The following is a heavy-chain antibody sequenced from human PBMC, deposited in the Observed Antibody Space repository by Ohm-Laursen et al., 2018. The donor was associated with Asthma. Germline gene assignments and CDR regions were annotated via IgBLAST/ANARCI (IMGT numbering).Heavy chain of an antibody. Sequence: SLRLSCAASGFTFRNYDMYWVRQVTGKGLEWVSAIGTAGNPYYPGSVKGRFTIPRDNSKNTLYLQMNSLRAEDTAVYYCAKYSGSSIAFDFWGQGTLVTVSS. CDR3: AKYSGSSIAFDF. D-gene: IGHD1-26*01. CDR1: GFTFRNYD. V-gene: IGHV3-13*05. CDR2: IGTAGNP. J-gene: IGHJ4*02.